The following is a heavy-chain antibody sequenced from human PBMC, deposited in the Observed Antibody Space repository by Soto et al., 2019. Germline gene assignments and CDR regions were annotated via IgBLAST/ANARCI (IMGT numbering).Heavy chain of an antibody. J-gene: IGHJ4*02. CDR2: FSGGGDSS. CDR3: ARGERQMGRLDY. CDR1: GFTFSISA. D-gene: IGHD1-26*01. Sequence: GGSLRLSCAASGFTFSISAMSWVRQAPGKGLEWVSGFSGGGDSSYYADSVKGRFTISRDNSKNTLYLQMNSLRVEDTAVYFCARGERQMGRLDYWGQGTLVTVSS. V-gene: IGHV3-23*01.